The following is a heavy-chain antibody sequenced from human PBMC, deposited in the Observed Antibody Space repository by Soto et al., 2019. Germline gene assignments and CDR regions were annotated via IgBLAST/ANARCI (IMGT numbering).Heavy chain of an antibody. CDR1: GYRFSTYW. CDR2: IDPSDSNT. CDR3: AIIPAVYYYYGMDV. V-gene: IGHV5-10-1*01. D-gene: IGHD2-2*01. J-gene: IGHJ6*02. Sequence: EYLKVSWEGCGYRFSTYWIRWVRQMPGKGLEWMGRIDPSDSNTNYSPSFQGHVTISDDKSVSTAYLQWSSLKASDTAMYYCAIIPAVYYYYGMDVWGQGTTVTV.